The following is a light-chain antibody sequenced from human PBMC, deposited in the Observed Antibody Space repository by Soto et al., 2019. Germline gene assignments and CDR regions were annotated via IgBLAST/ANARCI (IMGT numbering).Light chain of an antibody. V-gene: IGKV1-39*01. J-gene: IGKJ5*01. CDR3: QQYGSSPRT. Sequence: DIQMTQSPSSLSASVGDIVTISFRPSQNIMSYLNLYQHRPGKSPKVLIYDASTLQNGVPSRFSGSGSGTDFTLTIDGLQPEDFAVYYCQQYGSSPRTFGQGTRLEIK. CDR2: DAS. CDR1: QNIMSY.